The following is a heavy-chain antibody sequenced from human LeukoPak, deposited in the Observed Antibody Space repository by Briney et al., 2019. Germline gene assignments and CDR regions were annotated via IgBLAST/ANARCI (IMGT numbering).Heavy chain of an antibody. CDR2: IHYSGST. CDR3: ARGKEVITMLRGLKPGYYFDY. V-gene: IGHV4-59*01. Sequence: PSETLSLTCTVSGGSITNYYWSWNRQPPGKGLEWIGYIHYSGSTKYKSSLKSRVTISVDTSKNQFSLKLNSVTAADTAVYYCARGKEVITMLRGLKPGYYFDYWGQGTLVTVSS. D-gene: IGHD3-10*01. CDR1: GGSITNYY. J-gene: IGHJ4*02.